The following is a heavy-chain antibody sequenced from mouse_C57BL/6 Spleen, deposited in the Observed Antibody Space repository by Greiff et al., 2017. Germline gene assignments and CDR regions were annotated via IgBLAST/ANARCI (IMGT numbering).Heavy chain of an antibody. CDR1: GYSITSGYY. D-gene: IGHD4-1*01. V-gene: IGHV3-6*01. CDR2: ISYDGSN. J-gene: IGHJ4*01. CDR3: ARALTGTSVDYAMDY. Sequence: EVKLEESGPGLVKPSQSLSLTCSVTGYSITSGYYWNWIRQFPGNKLEWMGYISYDGSNNYNPSLKNRISITRDTSKNQFFLKLNSVTTEDTATYYCARALTGTSVDYAMDYWGQGTSVTVSS.